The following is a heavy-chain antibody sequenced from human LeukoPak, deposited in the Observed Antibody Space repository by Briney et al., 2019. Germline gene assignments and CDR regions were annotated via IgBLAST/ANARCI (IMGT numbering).Heavy chain of an antibody. CDR1: GYTFTSYD. D-gene: IGHD3-16*01. J-gene: IGHJ3*02. Sequence: ASVKVSCKASGYTFTSYDINWVRQATGQGLEWMGWMNPNSGNTGYAQKLQGRVTMTTDTSTSTAYMELRSLRSDDTAVYYCARGEPRLAFDIWGQGTMVTVSS. CDR2: MNPNSGNT. V-gene: IGHV1-8*01. CDR3: ARGEPRLAFDI.